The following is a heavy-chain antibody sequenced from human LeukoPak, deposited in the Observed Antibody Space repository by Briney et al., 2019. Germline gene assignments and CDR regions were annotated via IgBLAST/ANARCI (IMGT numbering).Heavy chain of an antibody. CDR1: GGSISSSSYY. V-gene: IGHV4-39*07. CDR3: ARDRKDDSSGLVLDY. J-gene: IGHJ4*02. Sequence: SETLSLTCTVSGGSISSSSYYWGWIRQPPGKGLEWIGSIYYSGSTYYNPSLKSRVTISVDTSKNQFSLKLSSVTAADTAVYYCARDRKDDSSGLVLDYWGQGTLVTVSS. CDR2: IYYSGST. D-gene: IGHD3-22*01.